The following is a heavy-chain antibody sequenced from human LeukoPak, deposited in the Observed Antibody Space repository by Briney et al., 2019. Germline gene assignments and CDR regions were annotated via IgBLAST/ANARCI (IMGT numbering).Heavy chain of an antibody. D-gene: IGHD4-23*01. J-gene: IGHJ5*02. CDR2: IYTSGST. CDR1: GGSISSYY. CDR3: ARGDYGGNSVWFDP. Sequence: SETLSLTCTVSGGSISSYYWTWIRQPAGKGLEWIGRIYTSGSTNYNPSLKSRVTMSIDTSKNQFSLKLSPVTAADTAVYYCARGDYGGNSVWFDPWGQGTLVTVSS. V-gene: IGHV4-4*07.